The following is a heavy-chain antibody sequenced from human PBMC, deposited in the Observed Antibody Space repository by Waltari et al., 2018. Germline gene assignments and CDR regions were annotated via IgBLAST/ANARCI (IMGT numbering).Heavy chain of an antibody. J-gene: IGHJ4*02. CDR2: IFHSGNK. V-gene: IGHV4-4*02. CDR3: VRNQWKVSLFDF. Sequence: QVHLQESGPGLVQPSGTLSLTCDVSGVSLIGTNYWSWVRQPPGKGLEWIGEIFHSGNKNYNPSLKSRVTISMDTSKNQFSLTLISVTAADTAVYYCVRNQWKVSLFDFWGQGAKVSVSS. CDR1: GVSLIGTNY. D-gene: IGHD1-1*01.